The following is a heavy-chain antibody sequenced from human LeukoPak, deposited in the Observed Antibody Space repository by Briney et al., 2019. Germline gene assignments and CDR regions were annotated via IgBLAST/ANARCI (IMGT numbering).Heavy chain of an antibody. D-gene: IGHD1-26*01. J-gene: IGHJ4*02. CDR2: TYYRSKWYN. CDR1: GDSVSSNSAA. Sequence: SQTLSLTCAISGDSVSSNSAAWNWIRQSPSRGLEWLGRTYYRSKWYNDYAVSVKSRITINPDTSKNQFSLQLNSVTPEDTAVYYCARDLGYSGSDYPQPPFDYWGQGTLVTVSS. V-gene: IGHV6-1*01. CDR3: ARDLGYSGSDYPQPPFDY.